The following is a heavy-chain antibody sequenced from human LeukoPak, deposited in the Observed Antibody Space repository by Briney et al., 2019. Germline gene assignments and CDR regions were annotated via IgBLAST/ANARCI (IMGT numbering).Heavy chain of an antibody. D-gene: IGHD3-22*01. CDR3: ARRAGALYYYDTSGPFDH. V-gene: IGHV3-53*01. Sequence: GGSLRLSCAASGFTVSNNYMSWVRQAPGEGLEWVSVLYTGGSTYYADSVKGRFIISRDNSRNTLYLQMNSQRVDDTAVYFCARRAGALYYYDTSGPFDHWGRGTLVTVSS. CDR1: GFTVSNNY. CDR2: LYTGGST. J-gene: IGHJ4*02.